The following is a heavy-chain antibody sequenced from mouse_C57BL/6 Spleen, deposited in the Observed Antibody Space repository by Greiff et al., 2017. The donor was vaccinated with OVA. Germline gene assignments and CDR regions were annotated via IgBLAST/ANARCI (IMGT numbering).Heavy chain of an antibody. CDR2: ISYDGSN. CDR1: GYSITSGYY. CDR3: ARGLLRGYFDV. Sequence: EVKLQESGPGLVKPSQSLSLTCSVTGYSITSGYYWNWIRQFPGNKLEWMGYISYDGSNNYNPSLKNRISITRDTSKNQFFLKLNSVTTEDTATYYCARGLLRGYFDVWGTGTTVTVSS. J-gene: IGHJ1*03. V-gene: IGHV3-6*01. D-gene: IGHD1-1*01.